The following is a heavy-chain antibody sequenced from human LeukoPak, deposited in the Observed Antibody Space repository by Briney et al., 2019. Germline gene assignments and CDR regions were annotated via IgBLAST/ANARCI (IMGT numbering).Heavy chain of an antibody. J-gene: IGHJ4*02. CDR2: INNGGSRT. D-gene: IGHD3-22*01. V-gene: IGHV3-74*03. CDR3: ATGGSDSSDYFFGFY. CDR1: GFTFSNYW. Sequence: PGGSLRLSCAASGFTFSNYWMHWVRQAPGKGLVWVSRINNGGSRTMYADSVKGRFTISRDNARNTLYLQMNSLRAEDTAIYYCATGGSDSSDYFFGFYWGRGTLVTVSS.